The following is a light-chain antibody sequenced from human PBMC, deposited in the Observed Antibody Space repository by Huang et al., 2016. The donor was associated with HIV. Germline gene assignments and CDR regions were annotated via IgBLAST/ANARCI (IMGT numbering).Light chain of an antibody. CDR2: WAS. CDR1: RSVYASSTRKDY. CDR3: QQYYSSPQT. V-gene: IGKV4-1*01. Sequence: DIIMSQSPESLTVSLGERATLIFSSSRSVYASSTRKDYMGWFQQKPGQPPRLLLFWASSREVGVPDRFSGSGSGTHFTLTIANLQPEDAAIYYCQQYYSSPQTFGQGTRV. J-gene: IGKJ1*01.